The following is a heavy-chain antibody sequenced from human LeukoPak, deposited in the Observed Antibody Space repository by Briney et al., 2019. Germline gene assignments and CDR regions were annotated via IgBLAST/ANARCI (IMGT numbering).Heavy chain of an antibody. CDR2: IKQDGSER. CDR1: GFTFTTYW. CDR3: ANGGTYSSGP. Sequence: GGSLRLSCVASGFTFTTYWMSWVRQAPGKGLEWVAKIKQDGSERNYVDSVKGRFTISRDNAKNSLFLQINSLRAEDTAVYYCANGGTYSSGPWGQGTLVTVSS. D-gene: IGHD3-22*01. J-gene: IGHJ5*02. V-gene: IGHV3-7*01.